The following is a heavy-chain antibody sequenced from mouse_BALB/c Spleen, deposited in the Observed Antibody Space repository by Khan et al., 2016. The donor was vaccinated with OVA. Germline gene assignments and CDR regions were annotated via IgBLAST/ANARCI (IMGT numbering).Heavy chain of an antibody. J-gene: IGHJ4*01. CDR2: IWSDGRT. CDR1: GFSLTNYG. D-gene: IGHD2-10*01. V-gene: IGHV2-6-1*01. Sequence: QVQLKESGPGLVAPSQSLSITCTISGFSLTNYGVHWVRQPPGKGLEWLVVIWSDGRTTYNSALKSRLTISKDNSKSQVFLKMNSLQTDDTAMYFCARQPYYHYNIMDYWGKGTADTVSS. CDR3: ARQPYYHYNIMDY.